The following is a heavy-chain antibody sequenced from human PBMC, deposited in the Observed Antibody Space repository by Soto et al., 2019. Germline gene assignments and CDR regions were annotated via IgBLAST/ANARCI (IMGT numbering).Heavy chain of an antibody. CDR2: ISYSGTT. J-gene: IGHJ3*02. Sequence: SETLSLTCTVSGGSISSGNYYWSWIRQPPGKGLEWIGFISYSGTTHYSASLRSRVSISVDTSKNQFSLDLSSVTAADTAVYYCARDTGYSSGWSHDAFDIWGQGTMDTVSS. CDR1: GGSISSGNYY. D-gene: IGHD6-19*01. V-gene: IGHV4-30-4*01. CDR3: ARDTGYSSGWSHDAFDI.